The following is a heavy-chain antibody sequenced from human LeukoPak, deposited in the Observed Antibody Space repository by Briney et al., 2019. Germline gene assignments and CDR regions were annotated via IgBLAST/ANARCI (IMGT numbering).Heavy chain of an antibody. CDR1: GGSISSGGYF. D-gene: IGHD3-10*01. J-gene: IGHJ4*02. CDR2: IYYTGST. Sequence: KASETLSLTCTVSGGSISSGGYFWSWIRQHPGKDLEWIGYIYYTGSTYYNPSLKSRVAMSLDTSKNQFSLKLSSVTAADTAVYYCARYVVYGSGKYYFDYWGQGTLVTVSS. V-gene: IGHV4-31*03. CDR3: ARYVVYGSGKYYFDY.